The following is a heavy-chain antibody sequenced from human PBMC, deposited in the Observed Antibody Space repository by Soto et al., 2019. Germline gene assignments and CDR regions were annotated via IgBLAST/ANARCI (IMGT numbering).Heavy chain of an antibody. V-gene: IGHV3-30*03. CDR3: AATSRAPTRITMVRGVHLTDY. CDR2: ISYDGSNK. Sequence: QVQLVESGGGVVQPGRSLRLSCAASGFTFSSYGMHWVRQAPGKGLEWVAVISYDGSNKYYADSVKGRFTISRDNSKNTLYLQMNSLRAEDTAVYYCAATSRAPTRITMVRGVHLTDYWGQGTLVTVSS. J-gene: IGHJ4*02. CDR1: GFTFSSYG. D-gene: IGHD3-10*01.